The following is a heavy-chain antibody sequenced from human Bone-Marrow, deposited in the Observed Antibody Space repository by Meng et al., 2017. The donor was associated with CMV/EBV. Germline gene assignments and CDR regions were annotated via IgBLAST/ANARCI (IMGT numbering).Heavy chain of an antibody. CDR1: GFTFSSYA. Sequence: GGSLRLSCAASGFTFSSYAMSWVRQAPGKGLEWVSAISGSGGSTYYADSVKGRFTISRDNSKNTLYLQMNSLRAEDTAVYYCAKDREYWSSTSCYGGLLDYWGHGTLVTVSS. CDR3: AKDREYWSSTSCYGGLLDY. J-gene: IGHJ4*01. D-gene: IGHD2-2*01. CDR2: ISGSGGST. V-gene: IGHV3-23*01.